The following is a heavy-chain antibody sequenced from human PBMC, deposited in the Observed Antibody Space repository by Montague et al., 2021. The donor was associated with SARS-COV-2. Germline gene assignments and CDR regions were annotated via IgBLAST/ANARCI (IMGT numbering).Heavy chain of an antibody. CDR1: GFSLSTSGMC. CDR3: ARGPSDANFHNGMDV. V-gene: IGHV2-70*11. J-gene: IGHJ6*02. CDR2: IDWDGDK. D-gene: IGHD1-1*01. Sequence: PALVKPTQTLTLTCTFSGFSLSTSGMCMTWIRQPPGKALEWLARIDWDGDKYYNTSLKSRLTISKDTSKNLVVLTMTNMDPVDTATYYCARGPSDANFHNGMDVWGRGTTVTVSS.